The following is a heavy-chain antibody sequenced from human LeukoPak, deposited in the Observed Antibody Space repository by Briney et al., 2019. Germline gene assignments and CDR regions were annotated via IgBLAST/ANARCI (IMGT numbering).Heavy chain of an antibody. CDR1: GGTFSSYA. CDR3: ARDGPWAGHYYYYYGMDV. J-gene: IGHJ6*02. V-gene: IGHV1-69*04. Sequence: SVKVSCKASGGTFSSYAISWVRQAPGQGLEWMGRIIPILGIANYAQKFQGRVTITADKSTSTAYMELSSLRSEDTAVYYCARDGPWAGHYYYYYGMDVWGQGTTVTVSS. CDR2: IIPILGIA. D-gene: IGHD3-10*01.